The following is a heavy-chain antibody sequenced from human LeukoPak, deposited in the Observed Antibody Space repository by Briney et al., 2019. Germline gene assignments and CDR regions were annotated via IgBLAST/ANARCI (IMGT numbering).Heavy chain of an antibody. D-gene: IGHD3-10*01. CDR1: GGSISSYY. CDR3: ARAQYDYISGSYSYYFDY. J-gene: IGHJ4*02. Sequence: SETLSLTCTVSGGSISSYYWNWVRQPPGKGLEWIGYISYSGTTNYNPSLRSRVTISVDTSKNQFSLKLSSVTAADTAVYNCARAQYDYISGSYSYYFDYWGQGTLVTVSS. CDR2: ISYSGTT. V-gene: IGHV4-59*01.